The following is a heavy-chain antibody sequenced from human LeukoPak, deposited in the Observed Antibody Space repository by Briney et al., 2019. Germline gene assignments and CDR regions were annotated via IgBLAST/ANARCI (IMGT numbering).Heavy chain of an antibody. V-gene: IGHV4-4*02. CDR3: ARKGYSSSRYFDL. Sequence: SGTLSLTCAVSGGSISSSHWWSWVRQPPEKGLEWIGEIYHSGSTNYNPSLKSRVTISVDQSKNQFSLNLISVTAADTAVYYCARKGYSSSRYFDLWGRGTLVTVSS. CDR2: IYHSGST. J-gene: IGHJ2*01. D-gene: IGHD6-19*01. CDR1: GGSISSSHW.